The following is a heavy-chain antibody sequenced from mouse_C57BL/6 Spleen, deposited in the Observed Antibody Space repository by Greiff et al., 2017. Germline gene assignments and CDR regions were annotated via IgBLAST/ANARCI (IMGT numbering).Heavy chain of an antibody. V-gene: IGHV1-5*01. Sequence: VQLKESGTVLARPGASVKMSCKTSGYTFTSYWMHWVKQRPGQGLEWIGAIYPGNGATSSNQKFKGKAKLTAVTSASTADMKLSSLTNEDSAVXYCTRGGDDYDGPLYWYFDVWGTGTTVTVSS. CDR1: GYTFTSYW. D-gene: IGHD2-4*01. CDR2: IYPGNGAT. J-gene: IGHJ1*03. CDR3: TRGGDDYDGPLYWYFDV.